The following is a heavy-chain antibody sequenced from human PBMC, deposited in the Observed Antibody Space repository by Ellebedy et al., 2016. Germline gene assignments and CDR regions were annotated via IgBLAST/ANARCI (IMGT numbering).Heavy chain of an antibody. V-gene: IGHV1-2*02. J-gene: IGHJ4*02. CDR3: ATGVYGDYDFDY. D-gene: IGHD4-17*01. Sequence: ASVKVSXXASGYTFTGYYMHWVRQAPGQGLEWLGRINPNSGGTDYAQNFQDRVTMTRDTSISTAYMELTRLTSDDTAVYYCATGVYGDYDFDYWGQGTLVTVSS. CDR2: INPNSGGT. CDR1: GYTFTGYY.